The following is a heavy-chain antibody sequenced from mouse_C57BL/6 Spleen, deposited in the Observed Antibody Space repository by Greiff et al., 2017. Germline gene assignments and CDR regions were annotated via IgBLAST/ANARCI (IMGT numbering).Heavy chain of an antibody. D-gene: IGHD1-2*01. Sequence: QVQLQQPGAELVMPGASVKLSCKASGYTFTSYWMHWVKQRPGQGLEWIGEIDPSDSYTNYNQKFKGKSTLTVDKSSSTAYMQLSSLTSEDSAVYYCARYGYGSGYAMDYWGQGTSVTVSS. CDR2: IDPSDSYT. CDR3: ARYGYGSGYAMDY. CDR1: GYTFTSYW. J-gene: IGHJ4*01. V-gene: IGHV1-69*01.